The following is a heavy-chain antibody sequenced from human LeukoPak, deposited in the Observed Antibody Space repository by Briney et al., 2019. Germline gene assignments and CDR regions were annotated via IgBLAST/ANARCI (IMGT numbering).Heavy chain of an antibody. V-gene: IGHV3-7*03. CDR2: INRDGSKN. CDR1: EFTFGSYW. Sequence: GGSLRLSCAASEFTFGSYWMTWVRQAPGKGLEWVANINRDGSKNHFVDSVKGRFTISRDNAKNFLYLQMNSLRAEDTAVYFCARDSSPYCDDDCYFDAFDLWGQGTVVTVSS. J-gene: IGHJ3*01. CDR3: ARDSSPYCDDDCYFDAFDL. D-gene: IGHD2-21*02.